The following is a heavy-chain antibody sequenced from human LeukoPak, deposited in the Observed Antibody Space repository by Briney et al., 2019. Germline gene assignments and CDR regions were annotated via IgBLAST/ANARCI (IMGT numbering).Heavy chain of an antibody. CDR1: GFTYSSCA. J-gene: IGHJ4*02. D-gene: IGHD6-19*01. Sequence: PGGSLRLSCAASGFTYSSCAMSWVRQAPGKGLEWVSTVRGSGGGTYYADSVKGRFTISRDNSKNTLYLQMDSLRAEDTAVYYRAKEPATRWLATFDYWGQGTLVTVSS. V-gene: IGHV3-23*01. CDR3: AKEPATRWLATFDY. CDR2: VRGSGGGT.